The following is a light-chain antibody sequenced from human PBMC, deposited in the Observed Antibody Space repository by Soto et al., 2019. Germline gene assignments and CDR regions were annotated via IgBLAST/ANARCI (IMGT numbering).Light chain of an antibody. J-gene: IGKJ5*01. CDR3: QQVNSFLIT. CDR2: ATS. CDR1: PAISNY. V-gene: IGKV1-9*01. Sequence: SPLTQSPSSLSASVGDTVTITCRASPAISNYLAWYQQKPGRAPKVLIYATSTLQSGVPSRFSGSGSGTDFTLTITSLQPEDFATYYCQQVNSFLITFGQGTRLEIE.